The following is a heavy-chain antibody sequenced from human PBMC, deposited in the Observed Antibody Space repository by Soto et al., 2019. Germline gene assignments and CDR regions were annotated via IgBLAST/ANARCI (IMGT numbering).Heavy chain of an antibody. CDR3: ARLVGNYYYYMDV. Sequence: SETLSLTCTVSGGSISSYYWSWIRQPPWKGLEWIGYIYYSGSTNYNPSLKSRVTISVDTSKNQFSLKLSSVTAADTAVYYCARLVGNYYYYMDVWGKGTTVTVSS. V-gene: IGHV4-59*08. D-gene: IGHD2-15*01. J-gene: IGHJ6*03. CDR2: IYYSGST. CDR1: GGSISSYY.